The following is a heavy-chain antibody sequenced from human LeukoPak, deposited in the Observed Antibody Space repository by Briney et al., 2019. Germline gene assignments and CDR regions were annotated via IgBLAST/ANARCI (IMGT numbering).Heavy chain of an antibody. CDR1: GGTFSSYA. CDR3: ARGGDGYDY. J-gene: IGHJ4*02. D-gene: IGHD5-24*01. CDR2: IIPIFGTA. V-gene: IGHV1-69*05. Sequence: VASVKVSCKASGGTFSSYAISWVRHAPGQGLEWMGRIIPIFGTANYAQKFQGRVTITTDESTSTAYMELSSLRSDDTAVYYCARGGDGYDYGGQGSLVTVSS.